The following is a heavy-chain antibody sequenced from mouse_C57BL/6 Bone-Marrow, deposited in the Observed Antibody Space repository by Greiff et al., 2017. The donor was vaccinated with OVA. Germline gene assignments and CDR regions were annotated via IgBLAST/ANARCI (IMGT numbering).Heavy chain of an antibody. D-gene: IGHD3-2*02. V-gene: IGHV1-4*01. CDR2: INPSSGYT. Sequence: VQLQQSGAELVRPGASVKMSCKASGYTFTSYTMHWVKQRPGQGLEWIGYINPSSGYTKYNQKFKDKATLTADKSSSTAYMQLSSLTSEDSAVYDCARAKAAQATCARDYWGQGTSLTVSS. CDR3: ARAKAAQATCARDY. J-gene: IGHJ4*01. CDR1: GYTFTSYT.